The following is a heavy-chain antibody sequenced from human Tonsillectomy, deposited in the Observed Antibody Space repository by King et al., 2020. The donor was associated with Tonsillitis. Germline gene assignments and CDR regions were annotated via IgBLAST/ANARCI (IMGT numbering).Heavy chain of an antibody. CDR1: GGTFSSYA. CDR2: IIPIFGTA. J-gene: IGHJ6*02. V-gene: IGHV1-69*01. Sequence: VQLVESGAEVKKPGSSVKVSCKASGGTFSSYAIIWVRQAPGQGLEWMGGIIPIFGTANYAQKFQGRVTITADESTSTAYMELSSLRSEDTAVYYCAAPQTQSNSGSYPYYYYGMDVWGQGTTVTVSS. D-gene: IGHD3-10*01. CDR3: AAPQTQSNSGSYPYYYYGMDV.